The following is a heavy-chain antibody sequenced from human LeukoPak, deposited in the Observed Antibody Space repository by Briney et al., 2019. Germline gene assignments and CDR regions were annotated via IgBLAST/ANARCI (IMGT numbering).Heavy chain of an antibody. CDR2: IKSKTDGGTT. CDR1: GFTFSNAW. Sequence: GGSLRLSCAASGFTFSNAWMSWVRQGQGKGLEWVGRIKSKTDGGTTDYAAPVKGRFTISRDDSKNTLYLQMNSLKTEDTAVCYCTAHPYYYDSSGPPFDYWGQGTLVTVSS. J-gene: IGHJ4*02. V-gene: IGHV3-15*01. CDR3: TAHPYYYDSSGPPFDY. D-gene: IGHD3-22*01.